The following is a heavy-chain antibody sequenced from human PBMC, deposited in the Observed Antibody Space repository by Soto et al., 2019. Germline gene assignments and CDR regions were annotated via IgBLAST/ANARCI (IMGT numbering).Heavy chain of an antibody. J-gene: IGHJ5*02. V-gene: IGHV1-18*01. CDR1: GYTFTSYG. D-gene: IGHD2-2*01. CDR2: ISASNGNT. CDR3: ARVEAAMSGHWFDP. Sequence: AASVKVSCKASGYTFTSYGISWVRQAPGQGLEWMGWISASNGNTNYAQKLQGRVTMTTDTYTSTAYLELRSLRSDDTAVYYCARVEAAMSGHWFDPWGQGTLVTVSS.